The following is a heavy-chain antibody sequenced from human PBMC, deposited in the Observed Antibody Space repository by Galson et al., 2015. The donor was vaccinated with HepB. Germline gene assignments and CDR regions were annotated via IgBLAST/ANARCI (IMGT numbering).Heavy chain of an antibody. CDR2: TYYRSKWYN. CDR1: GDSVSSNSAA. CDR3: ARDDYYDSSGCFDY. V-gene: IGHV6-1*01. J-gene: IGHJ4*02. Sequence: CAISGDSVSSNSAAWNWIRQSPSRGLEWLGRTYYRSKWYNDYAVSVKSRITINPDTSKNQFSLQLNSVTPEDTAVYYCARDDYYDSSGCFDYWGQGTLVTASS. D-gene: IGHD3-22*01.